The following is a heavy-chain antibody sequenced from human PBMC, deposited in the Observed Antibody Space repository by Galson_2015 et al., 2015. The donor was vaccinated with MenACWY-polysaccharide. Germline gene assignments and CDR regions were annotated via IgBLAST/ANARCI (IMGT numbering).Heavy chain of an antibody. V-gene: IGHV3-74*01. J-gene: IGHJ4*02. CDR3: ARGYSGYD. CDR1: GFTFSTYW. CDR2: IKSDGSST. D-gene: IGHD5-12*01. Sequence: SLRLSCAASGFTFSTYWMHWVRQAPGKGPVWVSRIKSDGSSTSYADSVKGRFTISRDNAKNTLYLQMNSLRAEDTAVYYCARGYSGYDWGQGTLVTVSS.